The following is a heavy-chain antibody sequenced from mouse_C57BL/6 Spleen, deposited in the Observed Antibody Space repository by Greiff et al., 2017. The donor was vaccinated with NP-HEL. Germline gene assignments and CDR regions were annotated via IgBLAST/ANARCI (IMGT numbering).Heavy chain of an antibody. V-gene: IGHV5-16*01. D-gene: IGHD2-4*01. J-gene: IGHJ4*01. Sequence: FFHPLSSMKLSCTASGFTFSDYYMAWVRQVPEKGLEWVANINYDGSSTYYLDSLKSRFIISRDNAKNILYLQMSSLKSEDTATYYCARGDYDYAMDYWGQGTSVTVSS. CDR1: GFTFSDYY. CDR2: INYDGSST. CDR3: ARGDYDYAMDY.